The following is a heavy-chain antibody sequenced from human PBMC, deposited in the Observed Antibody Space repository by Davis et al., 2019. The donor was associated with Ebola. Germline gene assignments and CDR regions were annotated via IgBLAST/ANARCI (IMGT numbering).Heavy chain of an antibody. CDR3: ATNWGLGYCSSANCSEAG. CDR2: IYDHST. J-gene: IGHJ4*02. Sequence: GESLKISCAASGFTVSSNHMSWVRQAPGKGLEWVSVIYDHSTAYADSVRGRFIISRDKSNTTLYLEMNSLRVDDTAVYYCATNWGLGYCSSANCSEAGWGQGTLVTVSS. CDR1: GFTVSSNH. V-gene: IGHV3-53*05. D-gene: IGHD2-2*01.